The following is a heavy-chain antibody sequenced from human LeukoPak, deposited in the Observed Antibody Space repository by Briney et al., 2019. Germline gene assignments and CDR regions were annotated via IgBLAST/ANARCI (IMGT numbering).Heavy chain of an antibody. Sequence: AGGSLRLSCVGSGFTFRSHAMSWVRQAPEKGLEFVSGIYENGGTTYYADSVKGRFSISRDNSKNTLYLQMDSLRVEDTAVYYCAKDDTSGYYYLRGWGQGTLVTVSS. J-gene: IGHJ4*02. D-gene: IGHD3-22*01. CDR1: GFTFRSHA. CDR2: IYENGGTT. V-gene: IGHV3-23*01. CDR3: AKDDTSGYYYLRG.